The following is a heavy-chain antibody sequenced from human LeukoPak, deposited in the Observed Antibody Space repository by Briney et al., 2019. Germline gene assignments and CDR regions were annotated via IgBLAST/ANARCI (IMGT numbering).Heavy chain of an antibody. CDR1: GGSFSGYY. J-gene: IGHJ4*02. V-gene: IGHV4-34*01. Sequence: SESLSLTCAVYGGSFSGYYWSWIRQPPGKGLEWIGEINHSGSTNYNPSLKSRVTISVDTSKNQFSLKLSSVTAADTAVYYCASGGWPIDYWGQGTLVTVSS. D-gene: IGHD6-19*01. CDR3: ASGGWPIDY. CDR2: INHSGST.